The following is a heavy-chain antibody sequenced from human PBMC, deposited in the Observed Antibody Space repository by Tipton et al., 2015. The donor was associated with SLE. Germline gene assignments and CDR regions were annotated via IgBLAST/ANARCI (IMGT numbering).Heavy chain of an antibody. CDR3: ARWSIAVRTEFDP. Sequence: SLRLSCAASGFTFSDYRMSWVRQAPGKGLEWVASLKEDGGGESYVDSVKGRFTISRDNAKNSLFLQMNSLRVEDSAVYYCARWSIAVRTEFDPWGQGTLVTVSS. V-gene: IGHV3-7*01. CDR2: LKEDGGGE. D-gene: IGHD6-6*01. J-gene: IGHJ5*02. CDR1: GFTFSDYR.